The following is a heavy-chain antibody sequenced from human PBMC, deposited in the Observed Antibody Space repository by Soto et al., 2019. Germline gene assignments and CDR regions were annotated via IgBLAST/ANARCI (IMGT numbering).Heavy chain of an antibody. J-gene: IGHJ4*02. CDR2: ISRTDGST. Sequence: GGSLRLSCEDSEFTFISYAISWVRKATGKGLGWGSGISRTDGSTNYEDSVKGRFTNSRDKSRDTLYLQMNSLRAEDTAAYYCPYALLAGSTTHIFDYWGQGTLVTVSS. D-gene: IGHD1-26*01. V-gene: IGHV3-23*01. CDR1: EFTFISYA. CDR3: PYALLAGSTTHIFDY.